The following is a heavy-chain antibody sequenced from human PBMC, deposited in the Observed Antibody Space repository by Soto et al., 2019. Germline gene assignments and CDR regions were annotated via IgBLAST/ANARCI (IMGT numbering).Heavy chain of an antibody. J-gene: IGHJ4*02. CDR3: ATGDQYSSGWYGDY. CDR1: GFTFSSYG. CDR2: ISYDGSNK. Sequence: ESGGGVVQPGRSLRLSCAASGFTFSSYGMHWVRQAPGKGLEWVAVISYDGSNKYYADSVKGRFTISRDNSKNTLYLQMNSLRAEDTAVYYCATGDQYSSGWYGDYWGQGTLVTVSS. V-gene: IGHV3-30*03. D-gene: IGHD6-19*01.